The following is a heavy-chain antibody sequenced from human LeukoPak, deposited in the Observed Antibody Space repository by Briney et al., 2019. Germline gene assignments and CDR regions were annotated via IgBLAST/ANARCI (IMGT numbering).Heavy chain of an antibody. CDR3: ARSVPDYTRFDY. J-gene: IGHJ4*02. V-gene: IGHV3-48*01. CDR1: GFTFSNYN. Sequence: GGSLRLSCAASGFTFSNYNMFWARQAPGKGLEWVSYITSSSNTVHYADSVKGRFTLSRDNAKSSLYLQMNSLRAEDTAIYYCARSVPDYTRFDYWGQGALVTVSS. D-gene: IGHD4-11*01. CDR2: ITSSSNTV.